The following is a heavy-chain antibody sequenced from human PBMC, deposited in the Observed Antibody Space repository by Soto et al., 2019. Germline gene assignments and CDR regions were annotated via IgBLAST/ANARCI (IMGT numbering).Heavy chain of an antibody. CDR2: ISGSGSTI. Sequence: EVQLVESGGGLVQPGGSLRLTCTASGFTFSGYDMNWVRQPPGKGLEWISYISGSGSTIYYTASVRGRFTISRDSGKNLLFQEMNGVRDEDTAVYYCARGPGTGHLFDYWGQGILVTVSS. V-gene: IGHV3-48*02. D-gene: IGHD2-8*02. J-gene: IGHJ4*02. CDR1: GFTFSGYD. CDR3: ARGPGTGHLFDY.